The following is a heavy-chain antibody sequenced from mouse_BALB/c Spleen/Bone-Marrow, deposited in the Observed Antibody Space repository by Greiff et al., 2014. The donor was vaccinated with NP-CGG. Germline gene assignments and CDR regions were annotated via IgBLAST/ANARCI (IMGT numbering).Heavy chain of an antibody. CDR3: ARDYYGSSSFAY. Sequence: VQLKDSGPELVKPGASVRISCKASGYTFTSYYIHWVKQRPGQGLGWIGWIYPGNVNTKYNEKFKGKATLTADKSSSTAYMQLSSLTSEDSAVYFCARDYYGSSSFAYWGQGTLVTVSA. CDR2: IYPGNVNT. J-gene: IGHJ3*01. V-gene: IGHV1S56*01. D-gene: IGHD1-1*01. CDR1: GYTFTSYY.